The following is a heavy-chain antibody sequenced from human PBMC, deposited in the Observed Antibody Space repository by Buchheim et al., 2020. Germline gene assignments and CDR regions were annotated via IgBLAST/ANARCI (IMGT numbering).Heavy chain of an antibody. D-gene: IGHD4-11*01. CDR3: AREVVETTGTFGMDV. Sequence: QAQLVQSGAEVKKPGASVKVSCKSSGGSFSDDVLNWVRQAPGQGLEWVGGITPVFIRPNYAQKFQGSASITAAEATNTAHLELSSLRSEDTAIYYCAREVVETTGTFGMDVWGQGT. CDR2: ITPVFIRP. V-gene: IGHV1-69*01. J-gene: IGHJ6*02. CDR1: GGSFSDDV.